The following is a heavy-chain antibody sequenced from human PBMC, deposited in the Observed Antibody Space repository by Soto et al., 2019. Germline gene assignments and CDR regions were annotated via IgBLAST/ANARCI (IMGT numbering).Heavy chain of an antibody. Sequence: GESLKISCKGSGYSLTTYWITWVRQMPGKGLEWMGRIDPTDSYTNYSPSFQGHVTISADKSISTAYLQWNNLKASDTAMYYCARHRRYCSGGSCYGDAFDIWGQGTMVTVSS. J-gene: IGHJ3*02. CDR2: IDPTDSYT. CDR3: ARHRRYCSGGSCYGDAFDI. V-gene: IGHV5-10-1*01. D-gene: IGHD2-15*01. CDR1: GYSLTTYW.